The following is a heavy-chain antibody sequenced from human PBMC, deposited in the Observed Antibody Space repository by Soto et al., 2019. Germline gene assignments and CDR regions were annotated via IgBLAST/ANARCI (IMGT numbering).Heavy chain of an antibody. D-gene: IGHD3-22*01. CDR2: ISYDGSNK. CDR3: AKAAAPSLDSSGYYFDY. CDR1: GFTFSSYG. J-gene: IGHJ4*02. Sequence: GGSLRLSCAASGFTFSSYGMHWVRQAPGKGLEWVAVISYDGSNKYYADSVKGRFTISRDNSKNTLYLQMNSLRAEDTAVYYCAKAAAPSLDSSGYYFDYWGQGTLVTVSS. V-gene: IGHV3-30*18.